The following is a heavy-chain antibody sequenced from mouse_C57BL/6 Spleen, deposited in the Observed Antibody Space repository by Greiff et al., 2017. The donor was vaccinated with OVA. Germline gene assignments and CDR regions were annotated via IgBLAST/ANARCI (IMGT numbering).Heavy chain of an antibody. V-gene: IGHV10-3*01. CDR2: IRSKSSNYAT. Sequence: EVMLVESGGGFVQPKGSLKLSCAASGFTFNTYAMHWVRPAPGKGLEWVGRIRSKSSNYATYYADSVKDRFTISRDDSQSMLYLQMNNLKTEDTAMYYCVRFTVGGGSYAMDYWGQGTSVTVSS. D-gene: IGHD1-1*01. CDR3: VRFTVGGGSYAMDY. J-gene: IGHJ4*01. CDR1: GFTFNTYA.